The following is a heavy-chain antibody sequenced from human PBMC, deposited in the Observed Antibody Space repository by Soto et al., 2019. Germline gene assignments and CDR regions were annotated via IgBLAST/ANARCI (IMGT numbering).Heavy chain of an antibody. D-gene: IGHD2-2*01. Sequence: GESLKISCKGSGYSFTSYWTSWVRQMPGKGLEWMGRIDPSDSYTNYSPSFQGHVTISADKSISTAYLQWSSLKASDTAMYYCPGVGYYRNCGTSCWDQGTLVTFAS. CDR3: PGVGYYRNCGTSC. V-gene: IGHV5-10-1*01. J-gene: IGHJ4*02. CDR1: GYSFTSYW. CDR2: IDPSDSYT.